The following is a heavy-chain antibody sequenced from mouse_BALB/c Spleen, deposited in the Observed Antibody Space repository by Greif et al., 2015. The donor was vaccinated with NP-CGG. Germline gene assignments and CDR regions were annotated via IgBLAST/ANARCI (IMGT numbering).Heavy chain of an antibody. J-gene: IGHJ1*01. D-gene: IGHD4-1*01. V-gene: IGHV1S81*02. Sequence: VQLQQSGAELVKPGASVKLSCKASGYTFTSYCMYWVKQRPGQGLEWIGGINPSNGGTNFNEKFKSKATLTVDKSSSTAYMQLSSLTSEDSAVYYCTRRLGHWYFDVWGAGTTVTVSS. CDR2: INPSNGGT. CDR1: GYTFTSYC. CDR3: TRRLGHWYFDV.